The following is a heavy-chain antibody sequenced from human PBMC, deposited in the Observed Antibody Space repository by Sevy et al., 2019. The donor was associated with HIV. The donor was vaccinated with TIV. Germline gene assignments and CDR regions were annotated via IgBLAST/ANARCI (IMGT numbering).Heavy chain of an antibody. V-gene: IGHV3-15*07. CDR2: IKSKGGGGTI. J-gene: IGHJ6*02. Sequence: GGSLRLSCAASSFTFTNAWMNWVRQAPGKGLEWVGRIKSKGGGGTIDYAAPVKGRFSISRDDSKNTLYLQMNSLKIEDTALYYCTWDHDYYYGMNVWGQGTTVTVSS. CDR3: TWDHDYYYGMNV. D-gene: IGHD1-26*01. CDR1: SFTFTNAW.